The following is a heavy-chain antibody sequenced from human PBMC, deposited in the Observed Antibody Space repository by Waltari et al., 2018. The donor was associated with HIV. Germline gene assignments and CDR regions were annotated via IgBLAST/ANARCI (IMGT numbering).Heavy chain of an antibody. CDR3: ATSRTFDY. Sequence: EVQLVESGGGLVQPGGSRRLSCAASGFTVSSYWMHWVRQVPGNGLIWVSLINSDGSSTSYADSVKGRFTISRDNAKNTLYPQMNSLRAEDTAVYYCATSRTFDYWGQGTLVTVSS. CDR2: INSDGSST. V-gene: IGHV3-74*01. CDR1: GFTVSSYW. J-gene: IGHJ4*02.